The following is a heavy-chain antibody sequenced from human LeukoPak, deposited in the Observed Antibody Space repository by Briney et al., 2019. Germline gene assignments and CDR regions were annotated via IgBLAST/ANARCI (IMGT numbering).Heavy chain of an antibody. V-gene: IGHV4-61*02. CDR3: ARGMKDYTSSIGY. J-gene: IGHJ4*02. CDR2: IFASGST. D-gene: IGHD2-2*02. CDR1: GGSISSGNYY. Sequence: SETLSPTCTVSGGSISSGNYYWNWIRQPAGKGLEWIGRIFASGSTNYNASLKSRITISGDTSKNHFSLILTSVTAADTAVYYCARGMKDYTSSIGYWGQGTLVTVSS.